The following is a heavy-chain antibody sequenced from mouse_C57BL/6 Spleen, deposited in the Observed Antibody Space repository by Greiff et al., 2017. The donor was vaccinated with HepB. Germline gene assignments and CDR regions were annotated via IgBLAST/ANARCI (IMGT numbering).Heavy chain of an antibody. CDR3: ARSEGLWFAY. Sequence: QVQLNQPGAELVMPGASVKLSCKASGYTFASYWMHWVKQRPGQGLEWIGEIDPSDSYTNYNQKFKGKSTLTVDKSSSTAYMQLSSLTSEDSAVYYCARSEGLWFAYWGQGTLVTVSA. D-gene: IGHD3-3*01. CDR2: IDPSDSYT. J-gene: IGHJ3*01. CDR1: GYTFASYW. V-gene: IGHV1-69*01.